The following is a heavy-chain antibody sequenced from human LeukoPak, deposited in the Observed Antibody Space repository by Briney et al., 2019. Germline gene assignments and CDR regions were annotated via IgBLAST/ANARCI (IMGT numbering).Heavy chain of an antibody. D-gene: IGHD1-26*01. V-gene: IGHV6-1*01. J-gene: IGHJ4*02. CDR2: TYYRSKWYY. CDR3: ARDPVGGSTIFDY. Sequence: SQTLSLTCAISGDSVSSNSAAWNWIRQSPSRGLEWLGRTYYRSKWYYDYAVAVKSRISINPDTSKNQFSMQLSSVTPEDTAVYYCARDPVGGSTIFDYWGQGTLVTVSS. CDR1: GDSVSSNSAA.